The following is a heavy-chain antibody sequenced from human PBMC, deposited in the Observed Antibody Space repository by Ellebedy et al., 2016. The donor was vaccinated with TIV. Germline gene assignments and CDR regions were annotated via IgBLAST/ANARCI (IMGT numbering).Heavy chain of an antibody. V-gene: IGHV2-26*01. CDR3: ARTLRYCGGDCSYQFDY. Sequence: SGPTLVKPTETLTLTCTVSGFSLNNIIMGVSWFRQPPGKALEWLANIFSRDEKSYSTSLKSRHTISKDTAKSQVVLTMTNLDPVDTATYFCARTLRYCGGDCSYQFDYWGQGTLVPVSS. CDR2: IFSRDEK. D-gene: IGHD2-21*02. CDR1: GFSLNNIIMG. J-gene: IGHJ4*02.